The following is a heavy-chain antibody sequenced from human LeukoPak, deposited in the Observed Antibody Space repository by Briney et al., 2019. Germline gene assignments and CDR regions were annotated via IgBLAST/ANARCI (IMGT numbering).Heavy chain of an antibody. V-gene: IGHV4-30-4*01. Sequence: SETLSLTCTVSGGSISSGDYYWSWIRQPPGKGLEWIGYIYYSGSTYYNPSLKSRVTISVDTSKNQFSLELSSVTAADTAVYYCARDVWGSGSFDYWGQGTLVTVSS. CDR1: GGSISSGDYY. D-gene: IGHD3-10*01. CDR2: IYYSGST. CDR3: ARDVWGSGSFDY. J-gene: IGHJ4*02.